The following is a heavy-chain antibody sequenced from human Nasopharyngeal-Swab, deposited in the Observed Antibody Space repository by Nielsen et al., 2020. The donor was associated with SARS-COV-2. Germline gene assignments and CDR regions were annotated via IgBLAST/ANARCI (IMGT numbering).Heavy chain of an antibody. Sequence: WVRQAPGQGLEWMGIINPSGGSTSYAQKFQGRVTMTRDTSTSTVYMELSSLRSEDTAVYYCARAFRDGYNYGYWGQGTLVTVSP. CDR2: INPSGGST. D-gene: IGHD5-24*01. CDR3: ARAFRDGYNYGY. V-gene: IGHV1-46*01. J-gene: IGHJ4*02.